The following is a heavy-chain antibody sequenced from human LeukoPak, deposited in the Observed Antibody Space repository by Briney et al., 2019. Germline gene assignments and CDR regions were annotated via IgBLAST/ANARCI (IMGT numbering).Heavy chain of an antibody. J-gene: IGHJ4*02. CDR2: ISSSSTTI. V-gene: IGHV3-48*04. D-gene: IGHD3-16*01. CDR3: ARDFGAIIRAAYLDY. CDR1: GFPFSGYS. Sequence: GGSLRHSCAASGFPFSGYSMNWVRQAPGKGLEWLSYISSSSTTIYYADSVEGRFTISRDNAKNSLYLQMNSLRAEDTAVYYCARDFGAIIRAAYLDYWGQGTLVTVSS.